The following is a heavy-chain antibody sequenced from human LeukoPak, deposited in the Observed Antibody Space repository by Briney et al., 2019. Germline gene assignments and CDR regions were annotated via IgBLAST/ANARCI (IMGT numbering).Heavy chain of an antibody. Sequence: GGSLRLSCAASGFTFSSYAMSWVRQAPGKGLEWVSAISGSGGSTYYADSVKGRFTISRDNSKNTLYLQMNSLRAEDTALYYCAKTDYDILTGYYLDYWGQGTLVTVSS. D-gene: IGHD3-9*01. CDR2: ISGSGGST. CDR3: AKTDYDILTGYYLDY. V-gene: IGHV3-23*01. J-gene: IGHJ4*02. CDR1: GFTFSSYA.